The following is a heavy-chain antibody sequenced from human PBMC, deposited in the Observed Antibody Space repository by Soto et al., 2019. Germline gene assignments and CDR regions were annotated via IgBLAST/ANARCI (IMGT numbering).Heavy chain of an antibody. Sequence: QVQLVQSGAEVKEPGSSVKVSCKATGDLFNNYAFNWVRQAPGQGLEWMGRISPLFSTTNYAQKFQGRVTSCADELSTILYLEVSNLESEDTAMYYCAASSSVAAAGYFKFWGQGTLVTVSP. CDR2: ISPLFSTT. D-gene: IGHD6-13*01. V-gene: IGHV1-69*01. CDR3: AASSSVAAAGYFKF. J-gene: IGHJ4*02. CDR1: GDLFNNYA.